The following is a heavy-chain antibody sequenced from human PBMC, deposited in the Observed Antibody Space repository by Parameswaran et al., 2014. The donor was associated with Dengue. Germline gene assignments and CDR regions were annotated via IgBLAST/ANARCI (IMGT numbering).Heavy chain of an antibody. D-gene: IGHD7-27*01. V-gene: IGHV3-7*01. CDR2: IVEDGSAK. Sequence: VRQAPGKGLEWVANIVEDGSAKHYVDSVRGRFTISRDNAKNSLYLQMNSLRAEDTAVYYCATDTNWGSFDAWGHGTMVTVSS. CDR3: ATDTNWGSFDA. J-gene: IGHJ3*01.